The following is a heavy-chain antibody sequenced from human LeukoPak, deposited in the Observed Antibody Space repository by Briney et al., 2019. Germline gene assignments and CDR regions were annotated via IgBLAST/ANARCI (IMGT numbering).Heavy chain of an antibody. CDR3: ARSGEGSGYYY. J-gene: IGHJ4*02. CDR1: GYTFTSYG. D-gene: IGHD3-22*01. CDR2: ISAFNGNT. Sequence: ASVKVSCQASGYTFTSYGITWVRQAPGQGLEWMGWISAFNGNTNYAQKLQGRVTMTTDTSTSTAYMELRSLRSDDTAEYYCARSGEGSGYYYWGQGTLVTVSS. V-gene: IGHV1-18*01.